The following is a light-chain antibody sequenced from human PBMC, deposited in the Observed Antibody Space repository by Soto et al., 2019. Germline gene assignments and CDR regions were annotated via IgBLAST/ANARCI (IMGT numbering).Light chain of an antibody. CDR1: QDIRNY. V-gene: IGKV1-33*01. J-gene: IGKJ3*01. Sequence: DIQMTQSPSSLSASVGARVSITCQASQDIRNYLSWFQQKPGRAPKLLIYGASNLETGVPSRFRGSGYGIDFTFTISSLQPEDIATYYCQQYHNLPPFTFGPGTKVDIK. CDR2: GAS. CDR3: QQYHNLPPFT.